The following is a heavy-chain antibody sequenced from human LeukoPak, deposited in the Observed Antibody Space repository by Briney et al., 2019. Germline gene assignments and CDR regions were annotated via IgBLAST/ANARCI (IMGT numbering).Heavy chain of an antibody. D-gene: IGHD3-22*01. J-gene: IGHJ4*02. CDR2: IYYSGST. CDR3: ARQFYYDSSGFDY. CDR1: GGSVSSNSYY. Sequence: PSGTLSLTCAVSGGSVSSNSYYWGWIRQPPGKGLELIGNIYYSGSTNYNPSLKSRVTISLDTSKNEFSLKLRSVTAADTAVYYCARQFYYDSSGFDYWGQGTLVTVSS. V-gene: IGHV4-39*01.